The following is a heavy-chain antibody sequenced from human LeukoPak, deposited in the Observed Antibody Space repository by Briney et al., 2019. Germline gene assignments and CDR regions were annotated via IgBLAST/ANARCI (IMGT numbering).Heavy chain of an antibody. D-gene: IGHD5-18*01. J-gene: IGHJ4*02. Sequence: SETLSLTCTVAGGSISSSSYYWGWIRQPPGKGLEWIGSIYYSGSTYYNPSLSSRVTISVDTSKNQFSLKLSSVTAAAKAVYYCARHSMDTAPYWGQGTLVTVSS. CDR2: IYYSGST. CDR3: ARHSMDTAPY. CDR1: GGSISSSSYY. V-gene: IGHV4-39*01.